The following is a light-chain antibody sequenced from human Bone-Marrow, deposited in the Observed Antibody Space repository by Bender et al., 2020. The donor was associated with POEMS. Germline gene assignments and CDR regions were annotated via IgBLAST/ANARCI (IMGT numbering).Light chain of an antibody. V-gene: IGLV1-44*01. CDR2: DDD. CDR3: QSYDISLTGHVI. J-gene: IGLJ2*01. Sequence: QSVLTQPPSASGTPGQRVTISCSGGSSNIGAHAVNWYQQLPGTAPKLLISDDDHRPSGVPDRFSGSRSGPSASLSITGLQPDDEADYYCQSYDISLTGHVIFGGGTKLTVL. CDR1: SSNIGAHA.